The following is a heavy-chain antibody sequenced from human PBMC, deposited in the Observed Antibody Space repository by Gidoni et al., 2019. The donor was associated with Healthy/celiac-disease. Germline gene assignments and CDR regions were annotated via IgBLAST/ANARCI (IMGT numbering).Heavy chain of an antibody. D-gene: IGHD5-18*01. CDR1: GSTFRNAW. Sequence: EVQLVESGGGLVKPGGSLRLSCAASGSTFRNAWMSWVRQAPGKGLEWVGRIKSKTDGGTTDYAAPVKGRFTISRDDSKNTLYLQMNSLKTEDTAVYYCTTGSVDTAMVLDRDYWGQGTLVTVSS. J-gene: IGHJ4*02. V-gene: IGHV3-15*01. CDR2: IKSKTDGGTT. CDR3: TTGSVDTAMVLDRDY.